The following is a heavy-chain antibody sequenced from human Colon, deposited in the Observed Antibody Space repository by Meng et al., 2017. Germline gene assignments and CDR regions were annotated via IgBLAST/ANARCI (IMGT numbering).Heavy chain of an antibody. D-gene: IGHD4-17*01. V-gene: IGHV4-30-4*01. CDR1: GGTIRSGYYS. Sequence: SGAVLYQPLPTTSLISTVCGGTIRSGYYSWSWIRQPPGKGLEWIGYIYYRGSTYSNASLKSRVTISIDRSKNQFSLKLSSVTAADTAVYYCARDRKHYGERGWFDPWGQGTLVTVSS. J-gene: IGHJ5*02. CDR2: IYYRGST. CDR3: ARDRKHYGERGWFDP.